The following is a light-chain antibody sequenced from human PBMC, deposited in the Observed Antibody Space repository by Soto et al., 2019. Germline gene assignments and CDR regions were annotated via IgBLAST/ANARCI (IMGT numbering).Light chain of an antibody. J-gene: IGKJ4*01. Sequence: IQLRQSAYIPVASVGERNTITCRASQGISSYLARYQQKPGKAPKLLIYAASTLQSGVPSRFSGSGSGTEFTLTISSLQPEDFATYYCQQLNSYPFTFGGGTKVDIK. CDR2: AAS. CDR1: QGISSY. CDR3: QQLNSYPFT. V-gene: IGKV1-9*01.